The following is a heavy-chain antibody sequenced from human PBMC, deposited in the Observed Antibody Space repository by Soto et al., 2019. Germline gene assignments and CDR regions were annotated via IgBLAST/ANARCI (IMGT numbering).Heavy chain of an antibody. CDR1: GFPFSSYG. V-gene: IGHV3-33*01. CDR3: ARDSGMYYYGSGSQSPGPY. Sequence: GGSLRLSCAASGFPFSSYGMHWVRQTPGKGLEWVAVIWYDGSNKYYADSVKGRFTISRDNSKNTLYLQMNSLRAEDTAVYYCARDSGMYYYGSGSQSPGPYWGQGTLVTVSS. CDR2: IWYDGSNK. J-gene: IGHJ4*02. D-gene: IGHD3-10*01.